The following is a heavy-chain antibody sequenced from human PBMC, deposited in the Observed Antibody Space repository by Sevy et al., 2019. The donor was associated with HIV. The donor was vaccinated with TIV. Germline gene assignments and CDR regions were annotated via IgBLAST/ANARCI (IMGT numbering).Heavy chain of an antibody. V-gene: IGHV3-30-3*01. CDR2: ISYDGSNK. D-gene: IGHD6-19*01. CDR3: AREARVPGIAVAGTSPFDY. J-gene: IGHJ4*02. Sequence: GGSLRLSCAASGFTFSSYAMHWVRQAPGKGLEWVAVISYDGSNKYYADSVKSRFTISRDNSKNTLYLQMNSLRVEDTAVYYWAREARVPGIAVAGTSPFDYWGQGTLVTVSS. CDR1: GFTFSSYA.